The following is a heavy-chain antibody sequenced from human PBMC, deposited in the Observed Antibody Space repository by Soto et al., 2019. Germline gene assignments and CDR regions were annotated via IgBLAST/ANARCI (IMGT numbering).Heavy chain of an antibody. CDR1: GFTFSAYA. D-gene: IGHD3-16*01. CDR2: ISSDGSHT. CDR3: AKDGGEWGLLPFRGRGFDY. Sequence: QVQLVESGGGVVPPGRSLRLSCAASGFTFSAYAIHWVRQAPGKGLEWVAVISSDGSHTYYADSVKGRFTISRDNSPNTRFPQRNGLRPERTAAYYSAKDGGEWGLLPFRGRGFDYWGQGPLVTVSS. J-gene: IGHJ4*02. V-gene: IGHV3-30*18.